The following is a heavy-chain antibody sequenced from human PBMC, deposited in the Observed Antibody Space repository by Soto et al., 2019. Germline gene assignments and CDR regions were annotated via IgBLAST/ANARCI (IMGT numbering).Heavy chain of an antibody. CDR2: INPNSGNT. V-gene: IGHV1-8*01. CDR1: GYTFTSYD. J-gene: IGHJ5*02. Sequence: ASVKVSCKASGYTFTSYDINWVRQATGQGLEWMGWINPNSGNTGYAQKFQGRVTMTTDTSTSTAYMELRSLRSDDTAVYYCAREGTDTIFGVVMNWFDPWGQGTLVTVSS. CDR3: AREGTDTIFGVVMNWFDP. D-gene: IGHD3-3*01.